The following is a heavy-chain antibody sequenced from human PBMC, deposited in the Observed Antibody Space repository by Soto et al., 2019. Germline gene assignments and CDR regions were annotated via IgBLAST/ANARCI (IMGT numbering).Heavy chain of an antibody. V-gene: IGHV2-5*02. CDR1: GFSLSTSGVG. Sequence: QITLKESGPTLVKPTQTLTLTCTFSGFSLSTSGVGVGWIRQPPGKALEWLALIYWDDDKRYSPSLKSRLTITKDTSKNPVVLTMTNMDPVDTATYYCAHTYSHFSRYYDSRGEHFQHWGQGTLVTVSS. J-gene: IGHJ1*01. CDR2: IYWDDDK. D-gene: IGHD3-22*01. CDR3: AHTYSHFSRYYDSRGEHFQH.